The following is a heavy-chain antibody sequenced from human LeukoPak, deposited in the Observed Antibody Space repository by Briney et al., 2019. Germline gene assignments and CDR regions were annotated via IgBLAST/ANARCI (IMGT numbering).Heavy chain of an antibody. J-gene: IGHJ4*02. CDR3: ARVGRGDHTWGSYYCDH. Sequence: SETLSLTCTVSGASFSTSQWSWFRQPPGKGVEWIGYISSSGKTSYNPSLKSRLTISVDTSKNQFSLKLTSVTVADTAVYFCARVGRGDHTWGSYYCDHWGQGTLVSVSS. D-gene: IGHD3-16*01. V-gene: IGHV4-59*13. CDR2: ISSSGKT. CDR1: GASFSTSQ.